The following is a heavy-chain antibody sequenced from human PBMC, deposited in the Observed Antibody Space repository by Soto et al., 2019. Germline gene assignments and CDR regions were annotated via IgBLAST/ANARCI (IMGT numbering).Heavy chain of an antibody. CDR1: GFTFSSYA. Sequence: GESLKISCAASGFTFSSYAMSWVRQAPGKGLEWVSAISGSGGSTYYADSVKGRFTISRDNSKNTLYLQMNSLRAEDTAVYYCAKDPSNYYDSSGYYYAYWGQGTLVTVSS. CDR2: ISGSGGST. V-gene: IGHV3-23*01. CDR3: AKDPSNYYDSSGYYYAY. J-gene: IGHJ4*02. D-gene: IGHD3-22*01.